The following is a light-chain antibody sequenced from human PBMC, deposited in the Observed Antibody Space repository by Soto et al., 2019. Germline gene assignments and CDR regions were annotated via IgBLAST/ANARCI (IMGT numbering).Light chain of an antibody. Sequence: AIRMTQSPSSFSASTGDRVTITCRASQGISSYLAWYQQKPGKAPKLLIYAASTLQSGVPSRFSGSGSGTDFTLTISCLQPEDFATYYCQQSYSTPPTFGQGTKLEIK. V-gene: IGKV1-8*01. J-gene: IGKJ2*01. CDR3: QQSYSTPPT. CDR1: QGISSY. CDR2: AAS.